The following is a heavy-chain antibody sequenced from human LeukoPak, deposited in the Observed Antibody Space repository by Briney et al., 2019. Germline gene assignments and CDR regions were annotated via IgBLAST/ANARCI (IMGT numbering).Heavy chain of an antibody. J-gene: IGHJ6*02. CDR2: INHSGST. V-gene: IGHV4-34*01. CDR1: GGSFSGYY. D-gene: IGHD3-10*01. Sequence: SETLSLTCAVYGGSFSGYYWSWVRQPPGKGLEWIGEINHSGSTNYNPSLKSRVTISVDTSKNQFSLKLSSVTAADTAVYYCAGGRSPPTYYYYYGMDVWGQGTMVTVSS. CDR3: AGGRSPPTYYYYYGMDV.